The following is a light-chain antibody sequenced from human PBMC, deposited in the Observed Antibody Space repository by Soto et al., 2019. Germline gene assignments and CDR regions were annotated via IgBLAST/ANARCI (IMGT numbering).Light chain of an antibody. CDR2: GVS. V-gene: IGKV3-15*01. CDR1: QSVSSN. J-gene: IGKJ1*01. CDR3: EQYNNWLG. Sequence: EIVMTQSPATLSVSPGERATLSCRASQSVSSNLAWYQQKPGQAPRLLIYGVSTRATGIPARFSAGGSGTEFTLTINSLQSEDFAVYYCEQYNNWLGFGQGTKVVIK.